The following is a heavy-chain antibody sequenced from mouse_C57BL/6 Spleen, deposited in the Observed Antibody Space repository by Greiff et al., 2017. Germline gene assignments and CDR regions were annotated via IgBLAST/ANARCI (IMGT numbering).Heavy chain of an antibody. CDR1: GYTFTGYW. CDR3: AVSYYSNYVDFDY. D-gene: IGHD2-5*01. J-gene: IGHJ2*01. Sequence: QVQLQQSGAELMKPGASVKLSCKATGYTFTGYWIEWVKQRPGHGLEWIGEILPGSGSTNYNEKFKGKATFTADTSSNTAYMQLSSLTTEYTAIYYCAVSYYSNYVDFDYWGQGTTLTVAS. V-gene: IGHV1-9*01. CDR2: ILPGSGST.